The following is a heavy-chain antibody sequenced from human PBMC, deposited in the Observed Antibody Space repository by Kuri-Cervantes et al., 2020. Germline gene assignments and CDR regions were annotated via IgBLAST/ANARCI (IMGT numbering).Heavy chain of an antibody. CDR1: GGSISGHY. V-gene: IGHV4-59*11. J-gene: IGHJ4*02. CDR3: AKDRSPTQ. Sequence: SETLSLTCTVSGGSISGHYWCWIRQPPGKGPEWIGHIHYSGNTEYNPSLQSRVAISVDTSKNQFSLKLTSVTAADTAVYYCAKDRSPTQWGQGTLVTVSS. CDR2: IHYSGNT.